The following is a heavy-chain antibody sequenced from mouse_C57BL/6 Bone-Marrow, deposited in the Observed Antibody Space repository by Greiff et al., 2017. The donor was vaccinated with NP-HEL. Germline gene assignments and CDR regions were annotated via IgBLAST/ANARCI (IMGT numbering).Heavy chain of an antibody. V-gene: IGHV1-52*01. J-gene: IGHJ3*01. D-gene: IGHD1-1*01. CDR2: IDPSDSET. Sequence: VKLVESGAELVRPGSSVKLSCKASGYTFTSYWMHWVKQRPIQGLEWIGNIDPSDSETHYNQKFKDKATLTVDKSSSTAYMQLSSLTSEDSAVYYCARSYYGSSSYWGQGTLVTVSA. CDR1: GYTFTSYW. CDR3: ARSYYGSSSY.